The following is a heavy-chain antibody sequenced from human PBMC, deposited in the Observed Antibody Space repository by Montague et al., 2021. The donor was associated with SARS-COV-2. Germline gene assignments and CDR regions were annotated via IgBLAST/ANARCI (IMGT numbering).Heavy chain of an antibody. CDR2: IYYSGST. D-gene: IGHD6-19*01. CDR3: ARGSGWVGNAFDI. CDR1: GGSISSYY. Sequence: SETLSLTCTVSGGSISSYYWSWIRQPPGKGLEWIGGIYYSGSTNYSPSXRSRVTISVDTSKNQFSLKLSSVTAADTAVYYCARGSGWVGNAFDIWGQGTMVTVSS. V-gene: IGHV4-59*01. J-gene: IGHJ3*02.